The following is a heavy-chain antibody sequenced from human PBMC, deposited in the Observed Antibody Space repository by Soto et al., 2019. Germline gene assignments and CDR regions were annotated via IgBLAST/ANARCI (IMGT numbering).Heavy chain of an antibody. D-gene: IGHD6-19*01. Sequence: GDSLKSSWKGPGYSFTSYWMGWARQMPGKGLEWMGIIYPGDSDTRYSPSFQGQVTISADKSISTAYLQWSSLKASDTAMYYCARSPYSSGWYDAFDIWGQGTMVTVSS. CDR2: IYPGDSDT. V-gene: IGHV5-51*01. CDR3: ARSPYSSGWYDAFDI. J-gene: IGHJ3*02. CDR1: GYSFTSYW.